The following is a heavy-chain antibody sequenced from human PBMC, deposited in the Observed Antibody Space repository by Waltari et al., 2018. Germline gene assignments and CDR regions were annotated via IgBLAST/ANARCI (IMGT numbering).Heavy chain of an antibody. J-gene: IGHJ6*03. CDR1: GFSLSNARMG. CDR3: ARAYSSSSFPGDYYYYMDV. CDR2: IFSNDEK. D-gene: IGHD6-6*01. V-gene: IGHV2-26*01. Sequence: QVTLKESGPVLVKPTETLTLTCTVSGFSLSNARMGVSWIRQPPGKALEWLAHIFSNDEKSYSTSLKSRLTISKDTSKSQVVLTMTNMDPVDTATYYCARAYSSSSFPGDYYYYMDVWGKGTTVTISS.